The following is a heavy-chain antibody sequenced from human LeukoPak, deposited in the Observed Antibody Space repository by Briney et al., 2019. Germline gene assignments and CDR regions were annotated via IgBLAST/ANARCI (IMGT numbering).Heavy chain of an antibody. Sequence: ASVKVSCKASGYTFTSYGISWVRQAPGQGLEWMGWISAYNGNTNYAQKLQGRVTMTTDTSTSTAYMELSSLRSEDTAVYYCARVSSGWYDGDWGQGTLVTVSS. D-gene: IGHD6-19*01. CDR2: ISAYNGNT. J-gene: IGHJ4*02. CDR3: ARVSSGWYDGD. V-gene: IGHV1-18*01. CDR1: GYTFTSYG.